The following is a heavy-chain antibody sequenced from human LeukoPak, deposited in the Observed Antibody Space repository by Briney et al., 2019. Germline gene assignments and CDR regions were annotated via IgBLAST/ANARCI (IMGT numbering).Heavy chain of an antibody. V-gene: IGHV3-23*01. D-gene: IGHD6-13*01. CDR2: ISDSGAEI. CDR1: GFTFSRYV. CDR3: AKASREFGSSAYGSFDV. Sequence: PGGSPRLSCAASGFTFSRYVMSWVRQAPGKGLEWVSGISDSGAEIHYAESVKGRFTISRDNSQKTLYLQMNSLTDDDMAIYYCAKASREFGSSAYGSFDVWGQGTMVTVSS. J-gene: IGHJ3*01.